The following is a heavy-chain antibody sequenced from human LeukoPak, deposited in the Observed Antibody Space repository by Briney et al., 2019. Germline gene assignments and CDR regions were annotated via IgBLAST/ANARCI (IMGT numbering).Heavy chain of an antibody. D-gene: IGHD6-19*01. CDR3: ARDRKLSSGWSEFDY. Sequence: ASVKVSCKASGYNFEILGISWVRQAPGQGLEWMGIINPSGGSTSYAQKFQGRVTMTRDTSTSTVYMELSSLRSEDTAVYYCARDRKLSSGWSEFDYWGQGTLVTVSS. CDR1: GYNFEILG. V-gene: IGHV1-46*02. CDR2: INPSGGST. J-gene: IGHJ4*02.